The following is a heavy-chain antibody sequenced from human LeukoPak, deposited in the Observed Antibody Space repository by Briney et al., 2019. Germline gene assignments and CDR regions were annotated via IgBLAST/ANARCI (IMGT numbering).Heavy chain of an antibody. V-gene: IGHV3-21*01. CDR1: GFTFSSYS. CDR2: ISSSSSYI. J-gene: IGHJ4*02. CDR3: ARDHVTIFGVVTCVY. D-gene: IGHD3-3*01. Sequence: GGSLRLSCAGSGFTFSSYSMNWVRQAPGKRLEWVSSISSSSSYIYYGDSVKGRFTISRDNAKNSLYLQMNSLRAEDTAVYFCARDHVTIFGVVTCVYCGQGTLVTVSS.